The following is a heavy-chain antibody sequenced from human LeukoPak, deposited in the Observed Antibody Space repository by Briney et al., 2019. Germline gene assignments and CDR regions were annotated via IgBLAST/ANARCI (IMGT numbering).Heavy chain of an antibody. V-gene: IGHV3-23*01. CDR1: GFPFGSYV. CDR2: INHNAEMI. Sequence: PGGSLRLSCEASGFPFGSYVMSWVRQAPGKGLEWIAYINHNAEMIFYPDFVKGRFTISRDNSKNTLYLQMNSLRAEDTAVYYCAKKESRFGEFSLDYWGQGTLVTVSS. CDR3: AKKESRFGEFSLDY. D-gene: IGHD3-10*01. J-gene: IGHJ4*02.